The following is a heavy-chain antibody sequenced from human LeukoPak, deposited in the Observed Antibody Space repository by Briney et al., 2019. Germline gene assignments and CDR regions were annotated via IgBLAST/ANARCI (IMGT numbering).Heavy chain of an antibody. CDR2: IYYSGST. CDR3: ARHGRGSGSYYDY. Sequence: SQTLSLTCSVSGGSISSDGYYWSWIRQHPGKGLEWIGYIYYSGSTYYNPSLKSRVTISVDTSKNQFSLKLSSVTAADTAVYYCARHGRGSGSYYDYWGQGTLVTVSS. CDR1: GGSISSDGYY. J-gene: IGHJ4*02. V-gene: IGHV4-31*03. D-gene: IGHD3-10*01.